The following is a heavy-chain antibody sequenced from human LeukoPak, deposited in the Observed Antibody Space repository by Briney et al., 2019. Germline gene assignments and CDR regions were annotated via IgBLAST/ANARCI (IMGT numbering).Heavy chain of an antibody. J-gene: IGHJ6*03. CDR1: GGSISSGDYY. CDR2: IYYSGST. D-gene: IGHD2-8*01. V-gene: IGHV4-30-4*08. CDR3: AREVVLMVYANYYMDV. Sequence: SETLSLTCTVSGGSISSGDYYWSWIRQPPGKGLEWSGYIYYSGSTYYNSSLKSRVTISVDTSKNQFSLKLSSVTAADTAVYYCAREVVLMVYANYYMDVWGKGTTVTVSS.